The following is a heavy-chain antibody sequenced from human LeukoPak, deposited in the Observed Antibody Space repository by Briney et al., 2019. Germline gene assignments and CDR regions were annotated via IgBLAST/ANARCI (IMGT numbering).Heavy chain of an antibody. CDR2: MYTSGST. CDR3: ARVEYSYGFDY. CDR1: GGSISSGSYY. Sequence: SETLSLTCTVSGGSISSGSYYWSWIRQPAGKGLEWIGRMYTSGSTNYNPSLKSRVTISVDTSKNQFSLKLSSVTAADTAVYYCARVEYSYGFDYWGQGTLVTVSS. J-gene: IGHJ4*02. D-gene: IGHD5-18*01. V-gene: IGHV4-61*02.